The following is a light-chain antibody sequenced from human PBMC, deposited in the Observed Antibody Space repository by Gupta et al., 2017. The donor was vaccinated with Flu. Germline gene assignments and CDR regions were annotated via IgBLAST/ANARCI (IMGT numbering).Light chain of an antibody. CDR1: QDISNN. CDR2: AAY. CDR3: QQVNTYSYT. V-gene: IGKV1-9*01. J-gene: IGKJ2*01. Sequence: DIQLTQSPSFLSASVGDRVTITLRASQDISNNLAWSHQKPGKAPKLLLHAAYTVQGEVPSRFSGRGSATGLTRRISSPQPEDFATYYCQQVNTYSYTLGQGTKMEIK.